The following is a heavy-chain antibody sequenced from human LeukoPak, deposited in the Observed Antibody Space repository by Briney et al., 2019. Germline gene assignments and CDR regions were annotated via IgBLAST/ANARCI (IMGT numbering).Heavy chain of an antibody. D-gene: IGHD3-22*01. Sequence: GGSLRLSCAASGFTVSSNYMSWVRQAPGKGLEWVSVIYSGGSTYYADSVKGRLTISRDNSKNTLYLQMNSLRAEDTAVYYCARELTFYYYDSSGLPGYWGQGTLVTVSS. CDR2: IYSGGST. J-gene: IGHJ4*02. CDR3: ARELTFYYYDSSGLPGY. V-gene: IGHV3-66*01. CDR1: GFTVSSNY.